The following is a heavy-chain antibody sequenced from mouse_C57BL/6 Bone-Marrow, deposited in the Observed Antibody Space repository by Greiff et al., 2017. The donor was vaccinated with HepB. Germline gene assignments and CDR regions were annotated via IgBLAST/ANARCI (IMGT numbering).Heavy chain of an antibody. V-gene: IGHV1-61*01. J-gene: IGHJ1*03. Sequence: QVQLQQPGAELVRPGSSVKLSCKASGYTFTSYWMDWVKQRPGQGLEWIGNIYPSDSGTHYNQKFKDKATLTADKSSSTAYMQRSSLTSEDSAVYCCATIYYYGSSYPYWYLDVGGRGTTVTVAA. CDR1: GYTFTSYW. D-gene: IGHD1-1*01. CDR2: IYPSDSGT. CDR3: ATIYYYGSSYPYWYLDV.